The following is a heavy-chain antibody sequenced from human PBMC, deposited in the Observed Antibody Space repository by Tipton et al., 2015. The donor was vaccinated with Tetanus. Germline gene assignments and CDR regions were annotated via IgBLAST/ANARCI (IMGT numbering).Heavy chain of an antibody. V-gene: IGHV1-69*01. CDR3: ARASYRISRAYDG. Sequence: QSGAEMKKPGSSVKVSCKASGGTFTNYALSWVRQAPGQGLEWVGGITPIFGTTNSAPKFQGRVTITADESTNTAYMELSSLRSDDPAVYYSARASYRISRAYDGRGQGAPVTV. CDR2: ITPIFGTT. J-gene: IGHJ4*02. D-gene: IGHD5-12*01. CDR1: GGTFTNYA.